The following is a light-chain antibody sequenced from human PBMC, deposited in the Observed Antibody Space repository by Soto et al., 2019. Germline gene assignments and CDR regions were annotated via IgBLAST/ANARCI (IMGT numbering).Light chain of an antibody. Sequence: DSQMTQSPSSLSASVGDRVTITCRASQSISSYLNWYQQKPGKAPKLLIYSASSLQSGVPSRFSGSGSGTDFTLTISSLQPEDFATYDCQQSYSTPFTFGPGTKVDIK. CDR3: QQSYSTPFT. CDR2: SAS. CDR1: QSISSY. V-gene: IGKV1-39*01. J-gene: IGKJ3*01.